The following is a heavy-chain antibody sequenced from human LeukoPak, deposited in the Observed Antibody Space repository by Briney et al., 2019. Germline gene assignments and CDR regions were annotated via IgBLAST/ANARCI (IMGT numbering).Heavy chain of an antibody. CDR3: ARAGGRSWFDP. CDR1: GYTFSYSY. D-gene: IGHD1-26*01. V-gene: IGHV1-2*02. J-gene: IGHJ5*02. Sequence: ASVKVSCKASGYTFSYSYIHWVRQAPGQGLEWMGSMNPKSGGTKYAQKLQGRVSMTRYTSISTAYMELASLTSDDTAVYYCARAGGRSWFDPWGQGTLVTVSS. CDR2: MNPKSGGT.